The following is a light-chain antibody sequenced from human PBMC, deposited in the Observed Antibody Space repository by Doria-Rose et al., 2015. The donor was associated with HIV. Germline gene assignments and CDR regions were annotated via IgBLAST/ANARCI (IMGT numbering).Light chain of an antibody. CDR2: DGS. CDR3: HQYGTAWT. J-gene: IGKJ1*01. V-gene: IGKV3-20*01. Sequence: DIVMTQSPGTLSLSPGERATLSCRASQSFSSTYLAWYLQKPGQAPSLLIYDGSTRATGIPDRFSANGSGPDFTLTINRLEPEDFALYYCHQYGTAWTFGQGTKVEI. CDR1: QSFSSTY.